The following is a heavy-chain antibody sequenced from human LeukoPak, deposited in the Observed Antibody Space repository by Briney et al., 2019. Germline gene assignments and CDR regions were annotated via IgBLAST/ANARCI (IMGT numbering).Heavy chain of an antibody. J-gene: IGHJ4*02. CDR1: GGSISSYY. D-gene: IGHD2-15*01. CDR3: ATAKRYYYEN. Sequence: SETLSLTCTVSGGSISSYYWSWIRQPPGKGLEWIGYIYYSGSTNYNPSLKSRVTISVDTSKNQFSLKLSSVTAADTAVYYCATAKRYYYENWGQGTLVTVSS. V-gene: IGHV4-59*01. CDR2: IYYSGST.